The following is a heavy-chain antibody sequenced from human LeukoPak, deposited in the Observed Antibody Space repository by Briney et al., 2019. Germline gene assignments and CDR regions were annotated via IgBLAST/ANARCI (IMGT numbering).Heavy chain of an antibody. CDR3: ATVVPAAMGWFDP. CDR2: INPNSGGT. J-gene: IGHJ5*02. D-gene: IGHD2-2*01. CDR1: GYTFTGYY. V-gene: IGHV1-2*02. Sequence: ASVKVSCKASGYTFTGYYMHWVRQAPGQGLGWMGWINPNSGGTNYAQKFQGRVTMTRDTSISTAYMELSRLRSDDTAVYYCATVVPAAMGWFDPWGQGTLVTVSS.